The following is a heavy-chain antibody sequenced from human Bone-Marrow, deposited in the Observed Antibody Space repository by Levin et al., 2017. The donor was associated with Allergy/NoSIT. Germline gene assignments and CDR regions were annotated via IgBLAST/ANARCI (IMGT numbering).Heavy chain of an antibody. CDR2: IYSGGST. CDR3: ARDRFESVVVVGGPLLHHYYYYYGMDV. Sequence: GGSLRLSCAASGFTISSNYMSWVRQAPGKGLEWVSVIYSGGSTYYADSVKGRFTISRDNSKNTLYLQMNSLRAEDTAVYYCARDRFESVVVVGGPLLHHYYYYYGMDVWGQGTTVTVSS. CDR1: GFTISSNY. D-gene: IGHD2-15*01. V-gene: IGHV3-53*01. J-gene: IGHJ6*02.